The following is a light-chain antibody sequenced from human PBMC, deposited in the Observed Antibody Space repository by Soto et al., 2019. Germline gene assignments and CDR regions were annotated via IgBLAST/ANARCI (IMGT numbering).Light chain of an antibody. CDR2: AAS. CDR1: QSISSY. Sequence: PSSLSASLGDRVTITCRASQSISSYLNWYQQKPGKAPKLLIYAASSLQSGVPSRFSGSGSGTDFTLTISSLQPEDFATYYCQQSYSTPRTFGQGTKVDIK. V-gene: IGKV1-39*01. J-gene: IGKJ1*01. CDR3: QQSYSTPRT.